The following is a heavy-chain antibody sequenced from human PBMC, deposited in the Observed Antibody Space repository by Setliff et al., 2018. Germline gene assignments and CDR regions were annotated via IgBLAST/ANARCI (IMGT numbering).Heavy chain of an antibody. CDR2: VYSSGIT. CDR1: GGSISSQD. CDR3: ARETTAWGYVDTAMVTFIDQ. V-gene: IGHV4-59*11. Sequence: SETLSLTCTVSGGSISSQDWSWIRQPPGKGLEWIGYVYSSGITNYNPSLKSRVTMSVDTSKNQFSLKLSSVTAADTAVDYCARETTAWGYVDTAMVTFIDQWGQGTLVTVSS. J-gene: IGHJ4*02. D-gene: IGHD5-18*01.